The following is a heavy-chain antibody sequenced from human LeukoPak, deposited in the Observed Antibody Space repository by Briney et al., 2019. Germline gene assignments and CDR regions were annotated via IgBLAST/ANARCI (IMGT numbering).Heavy chain of an antibody. D-gene: IGHD2-2*01. CDR2: ISYDGSNK. CDR1: GFTFSSYA. J-gene: IGHJ6*02. CDR3: ARDLKYCSSTSCFWHYYYYGMDV. Sequence: GGSLRLSCAASGFTFSSYAMHWVRQAPGKGLEWVAVISYDGSNKYYADSVKGRFTISRDNSKNTLYLQMNSLRAEDTAVYYCARDLKYCSSTSCFWHYYYYGMDVWGQGTTVTV. V-gene: IGHV3-30-3*01.